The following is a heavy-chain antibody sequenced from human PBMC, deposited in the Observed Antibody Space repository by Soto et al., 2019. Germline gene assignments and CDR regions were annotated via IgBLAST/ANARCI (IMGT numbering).Heavy chain of an antibody. V-gene: IGHV3-30*18. Sequence: QVQLVESGGGVVQPGRSLRLSCAASGFTFSSYGMHWVRQAPGKGLEWVAVISYDGNNKYYADSVKGRFTISRDNSKNTLYLQMNRLRPEDTAVYYCAKGEGIGYGDYFLFGGGGHWGQGTLVTVSS. CDR2: ISYDGNNK. CDR3: AKGEGIGYGDYFLFGGGGH. D-gene: IGHD4-17*01. J-gene: IGHJ4*02. CDR1: GFTFSSYG.